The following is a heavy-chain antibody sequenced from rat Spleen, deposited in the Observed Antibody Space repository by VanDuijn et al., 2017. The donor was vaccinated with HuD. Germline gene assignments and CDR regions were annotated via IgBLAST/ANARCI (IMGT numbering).Heavy chain of an antibody. V-gene: IGHV5-25*01. Sequence: EVQLVESGGGLVQPGGSMKLSCAASGFTFSSFAMAWVRQPPTKGLEWVASISYDGGNTYYRDSVKGRFTISRDNAKDTLYLQMDSLRSEDTATYYCARETGYNSYFDYWGQGVMVTVSS. CDR3: ARETGYNSYFDY. D-gene: IGHD1-4*01. CDR2: ISYDGGNT. CDR1: GFTFSSFA. J-gene: IGHJ2*01.